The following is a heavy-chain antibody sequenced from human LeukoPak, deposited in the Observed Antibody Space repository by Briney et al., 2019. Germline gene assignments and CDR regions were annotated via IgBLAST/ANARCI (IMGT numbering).Heavy chain of an antibody. D-gene: IGHD6-19*01. CDR2: IRSKAYGGTT. CDR3: TRDPGYSSGWYVQPTLSTDAFDI. J-gene: IGHJ3*02. Sequence: GGSLRLSCTASGFTFGDYAMSWFRQAPGKGLEWVGFIRSKAYGGTTEYAASVKGRFTISRDDSKSIAYLQMNSLKTEDTAVYYCTRDPGYSSGWYVQPTLSTDAFDIWGQGTMVTVSS. CDR1: GFTFGDYA. V-gene: IGHV3-49*03.